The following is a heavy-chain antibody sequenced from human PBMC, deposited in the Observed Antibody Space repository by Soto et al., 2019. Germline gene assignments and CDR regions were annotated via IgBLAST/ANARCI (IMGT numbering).Heavy chain of an antibody. CDR1: GYTFTSYA. J-gene: IGHJ6*02. CDR2: INAGNGNT. V-gene: IGHV1-3*01. Sequence: ASVKVSCKASGYTFTSYAMHWVRQAPGQRLEWMGWINAGNGNTKYSQKFQGRVTITRDTSASTAYMELSSLRSEDTAVYYCARGGRYCSSTSCFQNYYYYGMDVWGQGTTVTVS. CDR3: ARGGRYCSSTSCFQNYYYYGMDV. D-gene: IGHD2-2*01.